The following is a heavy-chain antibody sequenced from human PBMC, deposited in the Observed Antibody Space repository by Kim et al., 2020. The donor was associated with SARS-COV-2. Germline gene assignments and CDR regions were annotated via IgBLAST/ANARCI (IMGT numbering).Heavy chain of an antibody. CDR3: ARGVGGYDSDPVVCRF. D-gene: IGHD5-12*01. J-gene: IGHJ5*01. CDR2: IYYSGTS. V-gene: IGHV4-31*03. CDR1: GGSVTTGGYF. Sequence: SETLSLTCTVSGGSVTTGGYFWSWICQRPGKDLEWIGNIYYSGTSYYNPSLKSRLTMSIDASENQFSLKLTSVTAADTALSYCARGVGGYDSDPVVCRF.